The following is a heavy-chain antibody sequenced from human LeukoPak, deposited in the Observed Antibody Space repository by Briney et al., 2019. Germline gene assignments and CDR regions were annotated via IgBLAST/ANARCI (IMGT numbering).Heavy chain of an antibody. Sequence: ALVKVSCKASGYTFTDYYMHWVRQAPGQGFEWMGWINPNDGDTNYAQKFQGRVTMTRDTSISTAHMEVSRLRSDDTAVYYCARANFLYCSSSTCLFDYWGQGTLVTVSS. CDR3: ARANFLYCSSSTCLFDY. CDR1: GYTFTDYY. J-gene: IGHJ4*02. V-gene: IGHV1-2*02. D-gene: IGHD2-2*01. CDR2: INPNDGDT.